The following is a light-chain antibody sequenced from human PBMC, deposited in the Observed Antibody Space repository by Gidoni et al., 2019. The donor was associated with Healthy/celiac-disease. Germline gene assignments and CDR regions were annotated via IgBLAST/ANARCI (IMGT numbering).Light chain of an antibody. J-gene: IGKJ4*01. CDR2: GAS. Sequence: EIVMTQSPATLSVSPGDRATLSCRASQSVSSNLAWYQQKPGQAPRLLIYGASTRATGIPARFSGSGSGTEFTLTISSLQSEDFAVYYGQQYNNWLTFGGGTKVEIK. V-gene: IGKV3D-15*01. CDR3: QQYNNWLT. CDR1: QSVSSN.